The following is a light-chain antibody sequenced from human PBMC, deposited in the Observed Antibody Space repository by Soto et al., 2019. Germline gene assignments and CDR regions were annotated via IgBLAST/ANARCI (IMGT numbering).Light chain of an antibody. CDR1: SSDVGGYNY. CDR3: NSYAGSNNLV. CDR2: EVS. Sequence: QSVLIQPPSTSGSPGQSVTISCTGTSSDVGGYNYVSWYQQRPGKAPKLMIYEVSKRPSGVPDRFSGSKSGNTASLTVSGLQAEDEADYYCNSYAGSNNLVFGGGTQLTVL. V-gene: IGLV2-8*01. J-gene: IGLJ2*01.